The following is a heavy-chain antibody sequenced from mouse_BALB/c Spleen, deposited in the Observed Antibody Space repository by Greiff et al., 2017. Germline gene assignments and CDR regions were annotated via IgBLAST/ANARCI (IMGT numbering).Heavy chain of an antibody. CDR2: INPSNGGT. CDR3: TRIYDGYYTWCAY. CDR1: GYTFTSYY. V-gene: IGHV1S81*02. J-gene: IGHJ3*01. D-gene: IGHD2-3*01. Sequence: QVQLQQSGAELVKPGASVKLSCKASGYTFTSYYMYWVKQRPGQGLEWIGEINPSNGGTNFNEKFKSKATLTVDKSSSTAYMQLSSLTSEDSAVYYCTRIYDGYYTWCAYWGQETLVTVSA.